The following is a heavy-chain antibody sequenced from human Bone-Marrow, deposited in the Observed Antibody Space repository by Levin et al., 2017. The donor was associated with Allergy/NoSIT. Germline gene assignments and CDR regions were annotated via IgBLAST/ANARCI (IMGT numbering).Heavy chain of an antibody. Sequence: SQTLSLTCSVSGVSISSSSYCWGWIRQPPGKGLEWIGTIYQSGHTHYNPSLKSRVTLSADTPNNQFSLNLRSVTVADTAVYYFARRHSIGLGIDVWGQGTTVTVS. CDR1: GVSISSSSYC. CDR2: IYQSGHT. J-gene: IGHJ6*02. CDR3: ARRHSIGLGIDV. V-gene: IGHV4-39*01. D-gene: IGHD6-19*01.